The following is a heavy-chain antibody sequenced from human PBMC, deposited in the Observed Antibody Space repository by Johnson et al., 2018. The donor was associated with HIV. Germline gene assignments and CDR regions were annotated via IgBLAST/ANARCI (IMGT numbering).Heavy chain of an antibody. J-gene: IGHJ3*02. CDR3: AKVGATVITPRGEAFDI. V-gene: IGHV3-74*03. Sequence: VQLVESGGGLVQPGGSLRLSCAASGFAFRTYWLVWVRQVPGKRQVWVARIYNDGSRTTYADSVRGRFPISRDNSQNTLYLQMNSLRAEDTAVYYCAKVGATVITPRGEAFDIWGQGTMVTVSS. D-gene: IGHD4-23*01. CDR2: IYNDGSRT. CDR1: GFAFRTYW.